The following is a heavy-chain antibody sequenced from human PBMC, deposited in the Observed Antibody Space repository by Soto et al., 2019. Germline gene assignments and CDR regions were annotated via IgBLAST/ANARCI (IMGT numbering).Heavy chain of an antibody. D-gene: IGHD6-19*01. CDR1: GFTFSSYG. J-gene: IGHJ6*02. CDR2: IWYDGSNK. CDR3: AREGRGGYSSFYYYYGMDV. V-gene: IGHV3-33*01. Sequence: QVQLVESGGGVVQPGRSLRLSCAASGFTFSSYGMHWVRQAPGKGLEWVAVIWYDGSNKYYADSEKGRFTISRDNSKNTIYLQMNGRRAEDRAVYYCAREGRGGYSSFYYYYGMDVWGQGTTFTVSS.